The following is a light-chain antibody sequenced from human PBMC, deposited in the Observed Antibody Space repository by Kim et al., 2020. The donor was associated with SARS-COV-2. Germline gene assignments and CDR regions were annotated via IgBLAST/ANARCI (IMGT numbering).Light chain of an antibody. V-gene: IGLV1-44*01. CDR3: AAWEDNLNGVA. CDR2: GYS. CDR1: LSSVERNS. Sequence: RANITSSGSLSSVERNSENWWMQPQGTAPKHLIFGYSRRPAGVPARFTGSKSGTSASLAISGLQSEDEADYYCAAWEDNLNGVAFGGGTQLTVL. J-gene: IGLJ2*01.